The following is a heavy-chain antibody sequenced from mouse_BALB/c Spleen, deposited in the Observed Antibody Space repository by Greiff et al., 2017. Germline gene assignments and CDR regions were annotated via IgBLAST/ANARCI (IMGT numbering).Heavy chain of an antibody. D-gene: IGHD1-1*01. CDR2: INPSTGYT. CDR1: GYTFTSYW. Sequence: QVQLQQSGAELAKPGASVKMSCKASGYTFTSYWMHWVNQRPGQGLEWIGYINPSTGYTEYNQKFKDKATLPADKSSSTAYMQLSSLTSEDSAVYYCARYYGFDVWGAGTTVTVSS. CDR3: ARYYGFDV. J-gene: IGHJ1*01. V-gene: IGHV1-7*01.